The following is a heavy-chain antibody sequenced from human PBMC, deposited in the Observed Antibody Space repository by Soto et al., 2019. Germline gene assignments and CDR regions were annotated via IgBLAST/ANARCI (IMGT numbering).Heavy chain of an antibody. CDR3: RGGYCSSTSCYIDAFDI. Sequence: EVQLLESGGGLVQPGGSLRLSCAASGFTFSSYAMSWVRQAPGKGLEWVSAISGSGGSTYYADSVKGRFTISRDNSKNTLYLQMKSLRAEDTAVYYCRGGYCSSTSCYIDAFDIWGQGTMVTVSS. CDR1: GFTFSSYA. CDR2: ISGSGGST. D-gene: IGHD2-2*02. J-gene: IGHJ3*02. V-gene: IGHV3-23*01.